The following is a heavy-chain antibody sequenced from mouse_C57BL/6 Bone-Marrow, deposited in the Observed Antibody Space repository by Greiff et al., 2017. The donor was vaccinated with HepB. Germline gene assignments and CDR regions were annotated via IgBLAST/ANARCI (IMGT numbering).Heavy chain of an antibody. V-gene: IGHV1-55*01. CDR3: ARAEETGTSYFDV. CDR1: GYTFTSYW. D-gene: IGHD4-1*01. Sequence: QVHVKQPGAELVKPGASVKMSCKASGYTFTSYWITWVKQRPGQGLEWIGDIYPGSGSTNYNEKFKSKATLTVDTSSSTAYMQLSSLTSEDSAVYYCARAEETGTSYFDVWGTGTTVTVSS. CDR2: IYPGSGST. J-gene: IGHJ1*03.